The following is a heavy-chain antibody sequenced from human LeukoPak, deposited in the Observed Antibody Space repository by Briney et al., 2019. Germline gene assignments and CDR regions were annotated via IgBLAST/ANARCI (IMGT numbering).Heavy chain of an antibody. CDR3: ARVDPTVTTFDY. CDR2: INPNSGGT. CDR1: GYTFTGYY. V-gene: IGHV1-2*04. D-gene: IGHD4-17*01. J-gene: IGHJ4*02. Sequence: ASVKVSCKASGYTFTGYYMHWVRQAPGQGLEWVGWINPNSGGTNYAQKFQGWVTMTRDTSISTAYMELSRLRSDDAAVYYCARVDPTVTTFDYWSQGTLVTVSS.